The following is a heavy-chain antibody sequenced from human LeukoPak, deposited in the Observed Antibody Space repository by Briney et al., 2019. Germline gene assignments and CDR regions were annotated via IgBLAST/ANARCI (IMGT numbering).Heavy chain of an antibody. CDR1: GGSISSSSYY. CDR2: IYYSGST. V-gene: IGHV4-39*07. J-gene: IGHJ4*02. D-gene: IGHD6-13*01. CDR3: AREHPGGAAAGTKYQNY. Sequence: PSETLSLTCTVSGGSISSSSYYWGWIRQPPGKGLEWIGSIYYSGSTYYNPSLKSRVTISVDTSKNQFSLKLSSVTAADTAVYYCAREHPGGAAAGTKYQNYWGQGTLVTVSS.